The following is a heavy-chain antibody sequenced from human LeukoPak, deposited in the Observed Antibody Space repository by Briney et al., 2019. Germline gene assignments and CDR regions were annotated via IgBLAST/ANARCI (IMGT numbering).Heavy chain of an antibody. CDR2: IYYSGST. J-gene: IGHJ4*02. CDR1: GGSISSGGYY. Sequence: SETLSLTCTVSGGSISSGGYYWSWIRQHPGKGLEWIGYIYYSGSTYYNPSLKSRVTISVDTSKNQFSLKLSSVTAADTAVYYCASLQTYDFWSGYYSYWGQGTLVTVSS. CDR3: ASLQTYDFWSGYYSY. D-gene: IGHD3-3*01. V-gene: IGHV4-31*03.